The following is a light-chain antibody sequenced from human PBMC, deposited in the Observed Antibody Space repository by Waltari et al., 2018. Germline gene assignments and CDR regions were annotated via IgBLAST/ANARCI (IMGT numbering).Light chain of an antibody. V-gene: IGLV4-69*01. CDR2: SNSDGSH. CDR3: QTGGHGTWV. CDR1: SGHSSNV. Sequence: QLVLTQSPSASASLGASVKLTCTLSSGHSSNVIAWHQQQPEKGPRYLMKSNSDGSHSKGDVIPDRFSGSSSGAERYLTISSLQSEDEADYYCQTGGHGTWVFGGGTKLTVL. J-gene: IGLJ3*02.